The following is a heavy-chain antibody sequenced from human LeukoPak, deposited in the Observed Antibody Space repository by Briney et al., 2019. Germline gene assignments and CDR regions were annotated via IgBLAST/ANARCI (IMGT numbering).Heavy chain of an antibody. Sequence: SETLSLTCTVSGGSISSYYWSWIRQPPGKGLEWIGYIYYSGSTNYNPSLKSRVTISVDTSKNQFSLKLRSVTAADTAVYYCAKDLSPTGGDSLTNAFDIWGQGTMVTVSS. CDR1: GGSISSYY. D-gene: IGHD2-21*02. J-gene: IGHJ3*02. V-gene: IGHV4-59*01. CDR3: AKDLSPTGGDSLTNAFDI. CDR2: IYYSGST.